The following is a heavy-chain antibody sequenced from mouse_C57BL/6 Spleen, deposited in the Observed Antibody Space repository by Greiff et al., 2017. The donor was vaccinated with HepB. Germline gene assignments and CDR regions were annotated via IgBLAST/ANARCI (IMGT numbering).Heavy chain of an antibody. Sequence: VQLQQSGAELVKPGASVKLSCKASGYTFTSYWMHWVKQRPGQGLEWIGMIHPNSGSTNYNEKFKSKATLTVDKSSSTAYMQLSSLTSEDSAVYYCARRGGYPLSMDYWGQGTSVTVSS. J-gene: IGHJ4*01. CDR3: ARRGGYPLSMDY. CDR1: GYTFTSYW. CDR2: IHPNSGST. D-gene: IGHD2-2*01. V-gene: IGHV1-64*01.